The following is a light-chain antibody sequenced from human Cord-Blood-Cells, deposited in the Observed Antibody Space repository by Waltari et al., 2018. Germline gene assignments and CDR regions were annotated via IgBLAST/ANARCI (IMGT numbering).Light chain of an antibody. Sequence: QSVLTQPPSASGAPGPRVTISCTGSSSNTGAGYDVHWYQQLPGAAPKPPIYGNSNRPSGVPDRFSGSKSGTSASLAITGLQAEDEADYYCQSYDSSLSGWVFGGGTKLTVL. CDR2: GNS. J-gene: IGLJ3*02. CDR1: SSNTGAGYD. CDR3: QSYDSSLSGWV. V-gene: IGLV1-40*01.